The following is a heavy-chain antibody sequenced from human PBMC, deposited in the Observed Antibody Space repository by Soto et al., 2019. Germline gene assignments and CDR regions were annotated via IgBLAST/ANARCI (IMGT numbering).Heavy chain of an antibody. CDR1: GFTFSDYS. J-gene: IGHJ4*02. CDR3: ARYPHYDFWSGPQGFDY. Sequence: SGGSLRLSCAASGFTFSDYSMNWVRQAPGKGLEWVSSITSSSSYMYYADSVKGRFTISRDNAKNSLYLQMHSLRVEDTAVYYCARYPHYDFWSGPQGFDYWGQGTLVTVSS. CDR2: ITSSSSYM. V-gene: IGHV3-21*01. D-gene: IGHD3-3*01.